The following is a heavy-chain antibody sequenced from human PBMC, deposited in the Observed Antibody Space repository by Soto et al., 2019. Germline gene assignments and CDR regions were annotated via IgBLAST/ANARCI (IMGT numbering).Heavy chain of an antibody. CDR3: AHRRHSYYDFWSGYYKSWFDP. Sequence: QITLKESGPTLVKPTQTLTLTCTFSGFSLSTSGVGVGWIRQPPGKALEWLGLIYWDDDKRYSPSLKSRLTITKDTSKNQVVLTMTIMDPVDTATYYCAHRRHSYYDFWSGYYKSWFDPWGQGTLVTGSS. D-gene: IGHD3-3*01. J-gene: IGHJ5*02. CDR2: IYWDDDK. V-gene: IGHV2-5*02. CDR1: GFSLSTSGVG.